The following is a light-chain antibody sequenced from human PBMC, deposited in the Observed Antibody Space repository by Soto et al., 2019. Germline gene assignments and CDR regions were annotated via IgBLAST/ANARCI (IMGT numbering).Light chain of an antibody. CDR2: SNS. V-gene: IGLV1-47*02. Sequence: QSVLTQPPSASGTPGQRVTISCSGSSSNIGSNYVYWYQQLPGTAPKLLIYSNSQRPSGVPDRFSGSKSGTSASLAISGLRSEDEADYYCAAWDDSLSGKVFGTGTKVTVL. CDR3: AAWDDSLSGKV. CDR1: SSNIGSNY. J-gene: IGLJ1*01.